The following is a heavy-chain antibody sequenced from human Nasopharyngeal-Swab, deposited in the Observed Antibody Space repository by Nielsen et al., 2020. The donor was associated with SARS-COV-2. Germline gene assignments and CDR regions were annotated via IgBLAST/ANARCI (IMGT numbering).Heavy chain of an antibody. Sequence: SVQVSCKASGGTFSSYAISWVRQAPAQGVEWMGVIIPIFGTANYAQKFQGRVTITAHESTSTTYMGLSSLRSEDTAVYYCARWVELDYGDYEYGDYWGQGTLVTVSS. CDR1: GGTFSSYA. CDR3: ARWVELDYGDYEYGDY. J-gene: IGHJ4*02. V-gene: IGHV1-69*13. D-gene: IGHD4-17*01. CDR2: IIPIFGTA.